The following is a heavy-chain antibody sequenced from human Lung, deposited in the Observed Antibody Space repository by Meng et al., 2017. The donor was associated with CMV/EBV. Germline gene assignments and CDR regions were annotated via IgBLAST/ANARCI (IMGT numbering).Heavy chain of an antibody. CDR1: GFTFSSYA. J-gene: IGHJ6*02. D-gene: IGHD2-15*01. CDR3: AKDHRARYCSGGSCYYYYGMDV. Sequence: GESXKISCAASGFTFSSYAMSWVRQAPGKGLEWVSVIYSGGSSTYYADSVKGRFTISRDNSKNTLYLQMNSLRAEDTAVYYCAKDHRARYCSGGSCYYYYGMDVWGQGTXVTVSS. V-gene: IGHV3-23*03. CDR2: IYSGGSST.